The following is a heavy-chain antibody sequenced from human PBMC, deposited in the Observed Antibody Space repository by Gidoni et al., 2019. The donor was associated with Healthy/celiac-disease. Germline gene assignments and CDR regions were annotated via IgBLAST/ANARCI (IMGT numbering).Heavy chain of an antibody. CDR2: ISSSSSYT. V-gene: IGHV3-11*05. CDR1: GFTFSDYY. Sequence: QVQLVESGGGLVKPGGSLRLSCAASGFTFSDYYMSWIRQAPGKGLEWVSYISSSSSYTNYADSVKGRFTISRDNAKNSLYLQMNRLRAEDTAVYYCARDPGRDAWFDPWGQGTLVTVSS. J-gene: IGHJ5*02. CDR3: ARDPGRDAWFDP.